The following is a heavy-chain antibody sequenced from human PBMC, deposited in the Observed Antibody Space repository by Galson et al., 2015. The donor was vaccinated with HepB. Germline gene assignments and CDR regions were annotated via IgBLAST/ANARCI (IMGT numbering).Heavy chain of an antibody. Sequence: SLRLSCAASGFTFSSYAMHWVRQAPGKGLEWVAVISYDGSNKYYADSVKGRFTISRDNSKNTLYLQMNSLRAEDTAVYYCARGASIFGVVTEFDYWGQGTLVTVSS. CDR1: GFTFSSYA. J-gene: IGHJ4*02. CDR3: ARGASIFGVVTEFDY. V-gene: IGHV3-30-3*01. CDR2: ISYDGSNK. D-gene: IGHD3-3*01.